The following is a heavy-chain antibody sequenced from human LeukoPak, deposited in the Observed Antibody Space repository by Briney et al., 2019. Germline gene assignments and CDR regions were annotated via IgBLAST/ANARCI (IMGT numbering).Heavy chain of an antibody. CDR2: INHSGAT. D-gene: IGHD4-17*01. CDR1: GGSFSGYY. CDR3: AASRRAYETTVTTWSSIYFDH. Sequence: SEPLSLTCAVYGGSFSGYYWSWSRQPPGKGLEWIGEINHSGATNYNPSLKSRVTISVDTSKNQFSLKLSSVTAADTAVYYCAASRRAYETTVTTWSSIYFDHWGQGTLASVSS. J-gene: IGHJ4*02. V-gene: IGHV4-34*01.